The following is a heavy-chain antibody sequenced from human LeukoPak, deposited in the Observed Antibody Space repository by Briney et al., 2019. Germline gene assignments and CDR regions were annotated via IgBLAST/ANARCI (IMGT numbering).Heavy chain of an antibody. V-gene: IGHV1-2*04. D-gene: IGHD2-21*02. CDR1: GYTFTGYY. CDR3: ATARCGGDCFPSFDY. CDR2: VNPNSGGT. J-gene: IGHJ4*02. Sequence: ASVKVSCKASGYTFTGYYIHWVRQAPGQGLEWMGWVNPNSGGTNYAQKFQGWVTMTRDTSINTAYTELNRLNPDDTAVYYCATARCGGDCFPSFDYWGQGTLVTVSS.